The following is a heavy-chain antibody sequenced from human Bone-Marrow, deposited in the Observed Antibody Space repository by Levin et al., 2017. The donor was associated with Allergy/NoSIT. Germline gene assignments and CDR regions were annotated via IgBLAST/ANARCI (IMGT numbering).Heavy chain of an antibody. CDR1: GYTFTSYD. J-gene: IGHJ6*02. CDR2: MNPNSGNT. V-gene: IGHV1-8*01. D-gene: IGHD6-6*01. Sequence: GASVKVSCKASGYTFTSYDINWVRQATGQGLEWMGWMNPNSGNTGYAQKFQGRVTMTRNTSISTAYMELSSLRSEDTAVYYCARSIAARLAGPPTSNYGMDVWGQGTTVTVSS. CDR3: ARSIAARLAGPPTSNYGMDV.